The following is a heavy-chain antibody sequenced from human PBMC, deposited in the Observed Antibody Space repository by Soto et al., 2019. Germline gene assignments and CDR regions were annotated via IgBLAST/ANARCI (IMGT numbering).Heavy chain of an antibody. D-gene: IGHD3-16*01. CDR1: GGSSSSGDYY. V-gene: IGHV4-30-4*01. CDR3: ARVGGINWFDP. CDR2: IYYSGST. J-gene: IGHJ5*02. Sequence: SETLSLTCSVAGGSSSSGDYYWSWIRQPPGKGLEWIGYIYYSGSTNYNPSLKSRVTISVDTSKNQFSLKLSSVTAADTAVYYCARVGGINWFDPWGQGTLVTVSS.